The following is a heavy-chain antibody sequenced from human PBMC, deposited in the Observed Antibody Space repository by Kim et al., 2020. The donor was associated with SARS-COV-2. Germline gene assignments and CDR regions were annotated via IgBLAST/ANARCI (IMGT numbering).Heavy chain of an antibody. CDR1: AFTFGDYA. J-gene: IGHJ6*03. V-gene: IGHV3-49*04. D-gene: IGHD5-12*01. CDR3: TRAHNIGRRAYYYCMDV. Sequence: GGSLRLSCTASAFTFGDYAMSWVRQAPGKGLEWVGCIRSNADGGTTEYAATVKGRFTSSRDDSKSIAYLQMNSLKTEDTALYYCTRAHNIGRRAYYYCMDVCGKGTTVTVSS. CDR2: IRSNADGGTT.